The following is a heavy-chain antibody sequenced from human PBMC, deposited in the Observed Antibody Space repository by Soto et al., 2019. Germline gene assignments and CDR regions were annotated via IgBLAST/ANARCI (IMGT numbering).Heavy chain of an antibody. CDR1: GYAITAYN. D-gene: IGHD1-26*01. CDR2: VDPRTGGA. Sequence: ASVKVSCKASGYAITAYNIHWVRQAPGQGLEWMGWVDPRTGGAIYAQKFQDRVTMTRDTSISTVYMDLSGLRSDDTALYYCARDDYGIYPYWGQGTLVTVSS. V-gene: IGHV1-2*02. J-gene: IGHJ4*02. CDR3: ARDDYGIYPY.